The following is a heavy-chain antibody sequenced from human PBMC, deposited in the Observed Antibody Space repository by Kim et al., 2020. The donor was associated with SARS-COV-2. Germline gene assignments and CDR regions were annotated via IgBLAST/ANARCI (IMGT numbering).Heavy chain of an antibody. CDR1: GYSFITYA. J-gene: IGHJ4*02. D-gene: IGHD3-16*01. CDR3: ARDRGGGPIDH. Sequence: ASVKVSCKASGYSFITYAMHWVRQAPGQGLEWMGWINTKTGKPTYAQGLTGPFVFSLDTSVDTAYLEISGLQAEDTPIYYCARDRGGGPIDHWGQGTLVTVSS. V-gene: IGHV7-4-1*02. CDR2: INTKTGKP.